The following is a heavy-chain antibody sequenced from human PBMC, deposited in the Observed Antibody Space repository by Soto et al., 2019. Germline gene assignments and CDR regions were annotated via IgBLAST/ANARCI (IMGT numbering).Heavy chain of an antibody. D-gene: IGHD3-10*01. Sequence: PGGSLRLSCAASGFTFSSYAMNWVRQAPGKGLEWVSVISGSGGSTYYADYVKGRFTISRDNSKNTLYLQMNSLRAEDSAVYYFVRRGPGSYFDYWGQVTLFTVSS. CDR2: ISGSGGST. J-gene: IGHJ4*02. CDR1: GFTFSSYA. CDR3: VRRGPGSYFDY. V-gene: IGHV3-23*01.